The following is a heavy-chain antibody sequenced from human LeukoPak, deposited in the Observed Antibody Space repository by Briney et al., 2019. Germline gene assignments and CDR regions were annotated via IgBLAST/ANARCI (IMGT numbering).Heavy chain of an antibody. V-gene: IGHV3-21*01. D-gene: IGHD6-13*01. Sequence: GGSLRLSCAASGFTFSSCSMNWVRQAPGKGLEWVSSISSSGRYTYYSDSVKGRFTISRDNAKNSLYLQMNSLRAEDTAVYYCARVAEAAAFDYWGQGTLVTVSS. CDR2: ISSSGRYT. CDR3: ARVAEAAAFDY. J-gene: IGHJ4*02. CDR1: GFTFSSCS.